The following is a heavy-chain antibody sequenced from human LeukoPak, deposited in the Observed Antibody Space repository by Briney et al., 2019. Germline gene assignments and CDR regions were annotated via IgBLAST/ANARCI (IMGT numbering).Heavy chain of an antibody. CDR1: GDSISSYY. Sequence: SETLSLTCIVSGDSISSYYWSWIRQPAGKGLEWIGRIYTSGSTNYNPSLKSRVTISVDTSKNQFSLKLSSVTAADTAVYYCARNGPASAWVYYYYYGMDVWGQGTTVTVSS. CDR2: IYTSGST. D-gene: IGHD1-26*01. V-gene: IGHV4-4*07. J-gene: IGHJ6*02. CDR3: ARNGPASAWVYYYYYGMDV.